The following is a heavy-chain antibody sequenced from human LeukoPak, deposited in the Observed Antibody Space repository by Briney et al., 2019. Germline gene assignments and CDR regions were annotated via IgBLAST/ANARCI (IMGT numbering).Heavy chain of an antibody. CDR2: ISSSSSTI. J-gene: IGHJ4*02. CDR1: GSTFSSYS. V-gene: IGHV3-48*04. CDR3: ARAPYYGSGTTGLDY. Sequence: GGSLRLSCAASGSTFSSYSMNWVRQAPGKGLEWVSYISSSSSTIYYADSVKGRFTISRDNAKNSLYLQMNSLRAEDTAVYYCARAPYYGSGTTGLDYWGQGTLVTVSS. D-gene: IGHD3-10*01.